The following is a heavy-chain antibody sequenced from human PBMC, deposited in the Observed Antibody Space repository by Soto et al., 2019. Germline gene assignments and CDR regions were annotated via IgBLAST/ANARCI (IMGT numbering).Heavy chain of an antibody. CDR2: IQSGGPT. D-gene: IGHD2-15*01. CDR1: GFTVSSKY. J-gene: IGHJ6*03. V-gene: IGHV3-66*01. CDR3: ARDDVLCDGGRCYGVPLDV. Sequence: ESGGGLVQPGGSLRLSCAASGFTVSSKYMSWVRQAPGKGLEWVSLIQSGGPTYYADSVKGRFTISRDTSENTLHLQMDSLRAEDTAVYYCARDDVLCDGGRCYGVPLDVWGIGTTVTVSS.